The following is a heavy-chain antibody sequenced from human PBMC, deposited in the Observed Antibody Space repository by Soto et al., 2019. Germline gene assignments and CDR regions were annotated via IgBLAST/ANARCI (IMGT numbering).Heavy chain of an antibody. Sequence: QVQLVESGGGVVQPGRSLRLSCAASGFTFSSYGMHWVRQAPGKGLEWVAVISYDGSNKYYADSVKGRFTITRDISKNTLYLQRNSLRAEDTAVYYCAKDQVRVVLAAAFDYWGQGTLVTVSS. CDR2: ISYDGSNK. CDR1: GFTFSSYG. CDR3: AKDQVRVVLAAAFDY. V-gene: IGHV3-30*18. J-gene: IGHJ4*02. D-gene: IGHD2-15*01.